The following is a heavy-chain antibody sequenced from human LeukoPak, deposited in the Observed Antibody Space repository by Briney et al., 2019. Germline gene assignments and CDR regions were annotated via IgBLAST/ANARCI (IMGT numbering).Heavy chain of an antibody. Sequence: GESLKISCEASGYSFTTYWIGWVRQMPGKGLEWMGIIYPGDSDTRYSPSFQGQVTISADKSISTAYLQWSSLKASDTAMYYCARLSGYSGYPFDYWGQGTLVTVSS. CDR1: GYSFTTYW. V-gene: IGHV5-51*01. CDR2: IYPGDSDT. CDR3: ARLSGYSGYPFDY. D-gene: IGHD5-12*01. J-gene: IGHJ4*02.